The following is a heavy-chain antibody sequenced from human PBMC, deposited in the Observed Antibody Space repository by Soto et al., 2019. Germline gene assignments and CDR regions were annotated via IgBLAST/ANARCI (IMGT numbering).Heavy chain of an antibody. CDR3: ARQSDYGGNSVSPYLFGEFDY. Sequence: PGESLKISCKGSGYSFTSYWIGWVRQMPGKGLEWMGIIYPGDSDTRYSPSFQGQVTISADKSISTAYLQWSSLKASDTAMYYCARQSDYGGNSVSPYLFGEFDYWGQGPLVTVSS. D-gene: IGHD4-17*01. CDR2: IYPGDSDT. V-gene: IGHV5-51*01. J-gene: IGHJ4*02. CDR1: GYSFTSYW.